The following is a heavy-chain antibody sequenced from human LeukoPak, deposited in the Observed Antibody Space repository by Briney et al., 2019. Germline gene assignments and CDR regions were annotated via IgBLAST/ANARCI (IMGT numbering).Heavy chain of an antibody. J-gene: IGHJ4*02. CDR2: ISGSGGST. D-gene: IGHD2-2*01. V-gene: IGHV3-23*01. CDR1: GFTFSSYA. Sequence: GGSLRLSCAASGFTFSSYAMSWVLQAPGKGLEWVSAISGSGGSTYYADSVKGRFTISRDNSKNTLYLQMNSLRAEDTAVYYCAKDAVCTSCYSGVRYWGQGTLVTVSS. CDR3: AKDAVCTSCYSGVRY.